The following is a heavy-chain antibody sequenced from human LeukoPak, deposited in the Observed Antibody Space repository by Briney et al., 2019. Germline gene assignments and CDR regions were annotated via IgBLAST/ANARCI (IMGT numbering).Heavy chain of an antibody. D-gene: IGHD3-10*01. CDR2: INTSGST. V-gene: IGHV4-4*07. Sequence: SETLSLTCTVSGGSIINHYWSWVRQPPGKGLEWIGRINTSGSTNYNPSLKSRVTMSVDTSKNQFSLKLSSVTAADTAMYYCARVGSSGSGSYYPDYWGQGTLVTVSS. CDR3: ARVGSSGSGSYYPDY. J-gene: IGHJ4*02. CDR1: GGSIINHY.